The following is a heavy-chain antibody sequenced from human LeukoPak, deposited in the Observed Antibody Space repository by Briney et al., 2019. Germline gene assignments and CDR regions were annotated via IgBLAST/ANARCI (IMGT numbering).Heavy chain of an antibody. D-gene: IGHD3-10*01. Sequence: SETLSLTCTVSGGSISSYYWSWIRQPPGKGLEWIGYIYYSGSTNYNPSLKSRVTISVDTSKNQFSLKLSSVTAADTAVYYCARALWFGELDAFDIWGQGTMVTVSS. CDR2: IYYSGST. V-gene: IGHV4-59*01. CDR1: GGSISSYY. CDR3: ARALWFGELDAFDI. J-gene: IGHJ3*02.